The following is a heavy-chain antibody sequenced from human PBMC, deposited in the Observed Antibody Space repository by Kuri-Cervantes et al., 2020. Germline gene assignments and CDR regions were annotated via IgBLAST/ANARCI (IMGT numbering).Heavy chain of an antibody. D-gene: IGHD3-16*02. Sequence: SETLSLTCTVSSGSISSVTFYWGWIRQPPGKGREWIGNINYSGTTYYTPSLKSRVTISVDTSKNQFSLKLSSVTAADTAVYYCARGGSDDYVWGSYRYPNQGTVFDYWGQGTLVTVSS. V-gene: IGHV4-39*07. J-gene: IGHJ4*02. CDR3: ARGGSDDYVWGSYRYPNQGTVFDY. CDR1: SGSISSVTFY. CDR2: INYSGTT.